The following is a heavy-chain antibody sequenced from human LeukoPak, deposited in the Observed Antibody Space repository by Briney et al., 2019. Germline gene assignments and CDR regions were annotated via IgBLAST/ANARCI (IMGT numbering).Heavy chain of an antibody. Sequence: ASVKVSCKASGYTFTSYGISWVRQATGQGLEWMGWMNPNSGNTGYAQKFQGRVTMTRNTSISTAYMELSSLRSDDTAVYYCARAGIVASPFDYWGQGTLVTVSA. CDR3: ARAGIVASPFDY. J-gene: IGHJ4*02. D-gene: IGHD5-12*01. CDR1: GYTFTSYG. CDR2: MNPNSGNT. V-gene: IGHV1-8*02.